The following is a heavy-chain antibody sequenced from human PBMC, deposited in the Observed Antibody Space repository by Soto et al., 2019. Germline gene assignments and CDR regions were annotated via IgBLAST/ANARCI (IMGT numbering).Heavy chain of an antibody. V-gene: IGHV4-31*03. CDR2: IYYSGST. CDR1: GGSISSGGYY. Sequence: SETLSLTCTVSGGSISSGGYYWSWIRQHPGKGLEWIGYIYYSGSTYYNPSLKSRVTISVDTSKNQFSLKLSSVTAADTAVYYCANPRRLPLGAYCGDDCPNDAFDIWGQGTMVTVSS. CDR3: ANPRRLPLGAYCGDDCPNDAFDI. J-gene: IGHJ3*02. D-gene: IGHD2-21*01.